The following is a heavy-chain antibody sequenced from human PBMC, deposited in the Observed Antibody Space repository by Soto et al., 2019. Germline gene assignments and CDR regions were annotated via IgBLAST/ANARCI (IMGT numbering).Heavy chain of an antibody. Sequence: EVQLVESGGGLVQPGRSLRLSCAASGFTFDDYAMHWVRQAPGKGLEWVSGISWNSGSIGYADSVKGRFTISRDNAKNSLYLQMNSLRAEDTALYHCAKDFRGYVGIHYGMDVWGQGTTVTVSS. CDR3: AKDFRGYVGIHYGMDV. D-gene: IGHD3-22*01. J-gene: IGHJ6*02. CDR1: GFTFDDYA. V-gene: IGHV3-9*01. CDR2: ISWNSGSI.